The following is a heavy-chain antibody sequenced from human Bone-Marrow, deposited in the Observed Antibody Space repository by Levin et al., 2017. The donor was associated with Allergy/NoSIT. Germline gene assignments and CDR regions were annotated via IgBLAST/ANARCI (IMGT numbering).Heavy chain of an antibody. D-gene: IGHD3-3*01. Sequence: GESLKISCKTSGYSFTTYGLTWVRQAPGQGIEWMGWISPNNGNTNYAQRLQGRVTMTTDTSTSTAYMDLRSLTPDDTAVYYCARRARLGVVIVYDSWGQGTLVTVSP. CDR3: ARRARLGVVIVYDS. V-gene: IGHV1-18*01. J-gene: IGHJ4*02. CDR2: ISPNNGNT. CDR1: GYSFTTYG.